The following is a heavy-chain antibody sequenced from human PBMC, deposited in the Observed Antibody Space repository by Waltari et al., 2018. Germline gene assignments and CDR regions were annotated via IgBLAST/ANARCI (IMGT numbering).Heavy chain of an antibody. V-gene: IGHV3-48*04. CDR3: VRWKGP. CDR2: VNGNNSTT. D-gene: IGHD1-1*01. J-gene: IGHJ3*01. Sequence: LVESGGGFVRPGGSLRLSCAVAGRPFSTHAMNWVRQAPGKGLEWISYVNGNNSTTYYADSVRGRFIISRDNAKSLLYLQMNNLRTENTAVYYCVRWKGPWGQGTLVTVSS. CDR1: GRPFSTHA.